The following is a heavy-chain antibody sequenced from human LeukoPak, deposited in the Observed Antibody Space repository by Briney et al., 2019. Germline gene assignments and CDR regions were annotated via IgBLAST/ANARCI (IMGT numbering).Heavy chain of an antibody. V-gene: IGHV3-21*06. J-gene: IGHJ6*03. D-gene: IGHD2/OR15-2a*01. CDR1: GFTFSTYT. CDR3: ARAEDSTYMDV. CDR2: ITGRTSFI. Sequence: GGSLRLSCAASGFTFSTYTMNWVRQAPGKGLEWVSSITGRTSFIYYADSVKGRFTISRDSAKNSLYLQMNSLRAEDTAVYYCARAEDSTYMDVWGKGTTVTVSS.